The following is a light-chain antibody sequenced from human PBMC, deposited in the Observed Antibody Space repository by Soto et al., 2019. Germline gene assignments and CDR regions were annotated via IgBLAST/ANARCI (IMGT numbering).Light chain of an antibody. CDR1: QSVNSNY. V-gene: IGKV3-20*01. Sequence: EIVLTQSPGTLSLSPGERATLSCRASQSVNSNYLAWYQHKPGQAPRLLIYGASSRATGIPDRFSGSGSGTAFTLTISRLEPEDFALYYCQQYGTSLYTFGQGTKLEIK. CDR3: QQYGTSLYT. CDR2: GAS. J-gene: IGKJ2*01.